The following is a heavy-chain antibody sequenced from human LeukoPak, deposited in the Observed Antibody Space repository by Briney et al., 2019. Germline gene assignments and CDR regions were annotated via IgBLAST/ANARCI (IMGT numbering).Heavy chain of an antibody. CDR2: IYYSGST. D-gene: IGHD3-16*01. CDR3: AIDFVRPEYHWFDT. CDR1: GGSISSYY. Sequence: SETLSLTCTVSGGSISSYYWSWIRQPPGKGLEWIGYIYYSGSTNYNPSLKSRVTISVDTSKNQFSLKLSSVTAADTAVYYCAIDFVRPEYHWFDTWGRGTLVTIS. J-gene: IGHJ5*02. V-gene: IGHV4-59*01.